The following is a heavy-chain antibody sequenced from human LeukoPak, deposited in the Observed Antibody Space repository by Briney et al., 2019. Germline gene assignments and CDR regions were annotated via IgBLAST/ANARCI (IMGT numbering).Heavy chain of an antibody. D-gene: IGHD3-22*01. J-gene: IGHJ4*02. CDR3: ARAKGYYDSSGYSLDY. Sequence: SETLSLTCTVSGGSISSYYWSWIRQPPGKGLEWIGYIYYSGSTNYNPSLKSRVTISVGTSKNQFSLKLSSVTAADTAVYYCARAKGYYDSSGYSLDYWGQGTLVTVSS. CDR1: GGSISSYY. CDR2: IYYSGST. V-gene: IGHV4-59*01.